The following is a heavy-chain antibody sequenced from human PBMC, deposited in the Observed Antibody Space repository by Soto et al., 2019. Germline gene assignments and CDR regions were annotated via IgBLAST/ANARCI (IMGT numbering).Heavy chain of an antibody. V-gene: IGHV3-33*01. CDR1: GFTFSTCA. CDR2: MWYDGSEQ. CDR3: ARGPVVAAPYYYAMDV. J-gene: IGHJ6*02. Sequence: PGGSLRLSCVASGFTFSTCAMHWVRQAPGKGLEWVAVMWYDGSEQYYTDSVRGRFTISRDNSKNTLDLQMRSLRAEDTAIYYCARGPVVAAPYYYAMDVWGRGTTVTVSS. D-gene: IGHD2-15*01.